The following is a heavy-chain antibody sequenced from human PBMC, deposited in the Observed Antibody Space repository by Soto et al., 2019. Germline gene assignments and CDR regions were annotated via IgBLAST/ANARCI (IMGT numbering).Heavy chain of an antibody. V-gene: IGHV4-39*01. J-gene: IGHJ4*02. Sequence: QLQLQDSGPGLVKPSETLSLTCTVSGGSISSSSYYWGWIRQPPGKGLEWIGSVYYSGSTYYNPSLKSRVTISVDTSKNQFSLKMSSVTAADTAVYYCARQAGYSYGTRQIDYWGQGTLVTVSS. CDR3: ARQAGYSYGTRQIDY. CDR1: GGSISSSSYY. D-gene: IGHD5-18*01. CDR2: VYYSGST.